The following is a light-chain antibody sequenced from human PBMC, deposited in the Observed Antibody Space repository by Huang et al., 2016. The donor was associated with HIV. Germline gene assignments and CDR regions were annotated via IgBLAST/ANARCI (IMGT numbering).Light chain of an antibody. V-gene: IGKV1-39*01. CDR1: QSISTY. CDR3: QQSYSTPT. Sequence: DIQMTQSPSSLSASVGDRVTITFRASQSISTYLNWYQQKPGKAPNLLIYAASSLQSGVPSSVSGSGSVTDFTLTISSLQPEDFATYYCQQSYSTPTFGQGTRLQIK. CDR2: AAS. J-gene: IGKJ5*01.